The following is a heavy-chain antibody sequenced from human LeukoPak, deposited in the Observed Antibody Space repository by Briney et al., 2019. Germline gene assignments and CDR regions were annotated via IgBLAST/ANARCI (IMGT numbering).Heavy chain of an antibody. CDR3: ARPHVQWLVPYYFDY. Sequence: GRSLRLSCAASGLTFSSYAMHWVRQAPGKGLEWVAVISYDGSNKYYADSVKGRFTISRDNSKNTLYLQMNSLRAEDTAVYYCARPHVQWLVPYYFDYWGQGTLVTVSS. D-gene: IGHD6-19*01. CDR2: ISYDGSNK. CDR1: GLTFSSYA. V-gene: IGHV3-30-3*01. J-gene: IGHJ4*02.